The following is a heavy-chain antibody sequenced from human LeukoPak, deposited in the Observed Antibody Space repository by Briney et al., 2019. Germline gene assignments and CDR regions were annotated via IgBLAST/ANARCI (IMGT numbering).Heavy chain of an antibody. CDR3: AQPAILTYYYDSSGYYFDY. Sequence: GGTLRLSCAASGFTLSSYGMSWVRQAPGQGLEGVSVIRGSGGSTYYTDSVKGRFPISRDNSKNTLFLQLNRLRAEDTAVYYCAQPAILTYYYDSSGYYFDYWGQGTLVTVSS. D-gene: IGHD3-22*01. CDR1: GFTLSSYG. V-gene: IGHV3-23*01. J-gene: IGHJ4*02. CDR2: IRGSGGST.